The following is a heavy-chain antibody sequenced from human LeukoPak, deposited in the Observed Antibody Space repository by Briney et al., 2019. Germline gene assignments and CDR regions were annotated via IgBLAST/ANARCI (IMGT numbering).Heavy chain of an antibody. CDR3: ARDKDRQFDY. CDR2: IRYDGSNK. J-gene: IGHJ4*02. V-gene: IGHV3-30*02. Sequence: GGSLRLSCAASGFTFSSYGMHWVRQAPGKGLEWVAFIRYDGSNKYYADSVKGRFTISRDNSKNTLYLQMNSLRAEDTAVYYCARDKDRQFDYWGQGTLVTVSS. CDR1: GFTFSSYG.